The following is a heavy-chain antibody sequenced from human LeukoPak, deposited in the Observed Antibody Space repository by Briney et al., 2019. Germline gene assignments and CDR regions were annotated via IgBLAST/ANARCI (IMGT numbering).Heavy chain of an antibody. CDR1: GFTFSSYG. Sequence: GRSLRLSCAASGFTFSSYGMHWVRQAPGKGLEWVAVISYDGSNKYYADSVKGRFTISRDNAKNTLYLQVNSLRAEATAMYYCARGSDCSGGSCYSYWYFDLWGRGTLVTVSS. CDR3: ARGSDCSGGSCYSYWYFDL. J-gene: IGHJ2*01. V-gene: IGHV3-30*03. D-gene: IGHD2-15*01. CDR2: ISYDGSNK.